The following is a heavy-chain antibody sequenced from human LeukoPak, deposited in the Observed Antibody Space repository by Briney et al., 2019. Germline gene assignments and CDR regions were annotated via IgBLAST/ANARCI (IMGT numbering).Heavy chain of an antibody. V-gene: IGHV4-59*01. D-gene: IGHD6-6*01. CDR1: GGSISSYY. Sequence: SETLSLTCTVSGGSISSYYWSWIRQPPGKGLEWIGYIYYSGSTNYNPSLKSRVTISVDTSKNQFSLKLSSVTAADTAVYYCASQGTPYSSSSAWFDPWGQGTLVTVSS. CDR2: IYYSGST. J-gene: IGHJ5*02. CDR3: ASQGTPYSSSSAWFDP.